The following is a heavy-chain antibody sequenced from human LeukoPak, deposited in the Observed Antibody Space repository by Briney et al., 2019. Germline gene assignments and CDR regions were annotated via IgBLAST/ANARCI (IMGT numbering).Heavy chain of an antibody. D-gene: IGHD3-10*01. Sequence: PGGSLRLSCAASGFTFSSYAMHWVRQAPGKGLEWVAVISYDGSNKYYADSVKGRFTISRDNSKNTLYLQMNSLRAEDTAVYYCAREDGYYGSGSSPFDPWGQGTLVTVSS. J-gene: IGHJ5*02. CDR2: ISYDGSNK. CDR3: AREDGYYGSGSSPFDP. CDR1: GFTFSSYA. V-gene: IGHV3-30-3*01.